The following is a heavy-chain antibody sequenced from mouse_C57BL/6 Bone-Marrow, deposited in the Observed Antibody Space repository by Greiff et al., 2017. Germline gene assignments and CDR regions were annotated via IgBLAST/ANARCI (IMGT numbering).Heavy chain of an antibody. J-gene: IGHJ4*01. Sequence: QVQLQQPGAELVKPGASVKMSCKASGYTFTSYWITWVKQRPGQGLEWIGEIYPGSGSTNYNEKFKSKATLTVDTSSSTAYMQLSSLTSEDSAVYYCARIDGYFAYYAMDYWGQGTSVTVSS. V-gene: IGHV1-55*01. CDR1: GYTFTSYW. CDR2: IYPGSGST. CDR3: ARIDGYFAYYAMDY. D-gene: IGHD2-3*01.